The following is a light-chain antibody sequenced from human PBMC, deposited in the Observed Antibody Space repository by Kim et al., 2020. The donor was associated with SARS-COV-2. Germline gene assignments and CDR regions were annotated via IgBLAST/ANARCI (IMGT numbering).Light chain of an antibody. CDR3: QQYGSTPLT. J-gene: IGKJ4*01. CDR1: QSVSSSN. Sequence: GERATLSRRASQSVSSSNVAWYQQKPGQPPRLLMYDASSRATGIPDRFSGSGSGTDFTLTISRLEPEDFAVYYCQQYGSTPLTFGGGTKVDIK. V-gene: IGKV3-20*01. CDR2: DAS.